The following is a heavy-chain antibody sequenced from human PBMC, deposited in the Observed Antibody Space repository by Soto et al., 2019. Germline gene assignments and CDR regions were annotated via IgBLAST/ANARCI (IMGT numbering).Heavy chain of an antibody. V-gene: IGHV4-59*08. D-gene: IGHD7-27*01. Sequence: SETLSLTCTVSGGSISGNYWTWIRQPPGKGLEWIGYIYYSGSTNYNPSLKSRVTISADTSKTQFSLKLNSVTAADTAVYYCARGPSGDKVDYWGQGTLVTVSS. CDR2: IYYSGST. CDR1: GGSISGNY. CDR3: ARGPSGDKVDY. J-gene: IGHJ4*02.